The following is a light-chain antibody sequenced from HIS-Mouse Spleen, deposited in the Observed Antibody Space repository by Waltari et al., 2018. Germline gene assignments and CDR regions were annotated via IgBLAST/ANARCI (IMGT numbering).Light chain of an antibody. CDR1: SSDGGGFKY. CDR3: CSYAGSYTGV. CDR2: DVS. J-gene: IGLJ1*01. Sequence: QSALTQPRSVSGSPGQSVTIPCNGTSSDGGGFKYVSWYQQHPGKAPKLMIYDVSKRPSGVPDRFSGSKSGNTASLTISGLQADDEADYYCCSYAGSYTGVFGTGTKVTVL. V-gene: IGLV2-11*01.